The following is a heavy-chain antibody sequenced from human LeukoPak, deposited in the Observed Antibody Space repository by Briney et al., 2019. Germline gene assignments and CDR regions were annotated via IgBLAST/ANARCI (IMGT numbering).Heavy chain of an antibody. V-gene: IGHV4-30-2*01. Sequence: SETLSLTCAVSGGSISSGGYSWSWIRQPPGKGLEWIGYIYHSGSTYYNPSLKSRVTISVDRSKNQFSLKLSSVTAADTAVYYCASREAAIGAFDIWGQVTMVTVSS. CDR2: IYHSGST. CDR1: GGSISSGGYS. D-gene: IGHD2-2*01. CDR3: ASREAAIGAFDI. J-gene: IGHJ3*02.